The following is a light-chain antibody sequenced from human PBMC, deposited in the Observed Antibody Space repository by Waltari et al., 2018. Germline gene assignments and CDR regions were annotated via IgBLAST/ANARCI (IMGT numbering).Light chain of an antibody. J-gene: IGKJ2*01. Sequence: DIVMTQSPLSLPVTPGEPVSLPCRSDQSLLHSNGYRYLDWYLQKPGQSPQLLIYLGSHRASGVPDRFSGSGSGTDFTLRISRVEAEDVGVYYCMQTLQTPYTFGQGTKLDIK. CDR3: MQTLQTPYT. CDR1: QSLLHSNGYRY. CDR2: LGS. V-gene: IGKV2-28*01.